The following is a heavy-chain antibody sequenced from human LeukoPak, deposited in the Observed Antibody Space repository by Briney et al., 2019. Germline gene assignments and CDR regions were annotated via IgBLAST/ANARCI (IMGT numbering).Heavy chain of an antibody. Sequence: VRSLRLSCAASGFTFSNYAMHWVRQAPGKGLEWVAVISYDGSKTYYAASVKDRFTISRDNSKNTLYLQMNSLRTDDTAVYYCARDSQRWSLENFYAMDVWGQGTTVSVSS. CDR1: GFTFSNYA. D-gene: IGHD1-1*01. V-gene: IGHV3-30*04. CDR2: ISYDGSKT. CDR3: ARDSQRWSLENFYAMDV. J-gene: IGHJ6*02.